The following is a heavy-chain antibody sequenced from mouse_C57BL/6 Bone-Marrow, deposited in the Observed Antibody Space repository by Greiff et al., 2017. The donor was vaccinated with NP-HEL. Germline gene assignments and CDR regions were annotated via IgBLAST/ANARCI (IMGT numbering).Heavy chain of an antibody. Sequence: EVQVVESGGDLVKPGGSLKLSCAASGFTFSSYGMSWVRQTPDKRLEWVATISSGGSYTYYPDSVKGRFTISRDNAKNTLYLQMSSLKSEDTAMYYCARQTITTVVPYYYAMDYWGQGTSVTVSS. D-gene: IGHD1-1*01. CDR3: ARQTITTVVPYYYAMDY. J-gene: IGHJ4*01. V-gene: IGHV5-6*01. CDR2: ISSGGSYT. CDR1: GFTFSSYG.